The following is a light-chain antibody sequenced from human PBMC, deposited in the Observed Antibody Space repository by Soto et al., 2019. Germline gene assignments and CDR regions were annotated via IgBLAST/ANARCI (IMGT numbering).Light chain of an antibody. CDR2: GAS. V-gene: IGKV3-20*01. Sequence: LGFTQYQATMSVSPGERATVSCRASQSVRSNLAWYQQKPGQAPRLLIYGASTRATGIPDRFSGSGSGTDFTLTISRLEPEDFAVYYCQQYGTSPWTFGQGTKADIK. CDR1: QSVRSN. J-gene: IGKJ1*01. CDR3: QQYGTSPWT.